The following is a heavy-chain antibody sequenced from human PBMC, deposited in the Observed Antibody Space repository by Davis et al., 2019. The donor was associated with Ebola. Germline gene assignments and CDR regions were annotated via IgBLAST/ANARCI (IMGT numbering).Heavy chain of an antibody. CDR1: GGSISSYY. D-gene: IGHD2-15*01. CDR2: IYYSGST. CDR3: ARGDAIVVVVAAYYYGMDV. V-gene: IGHV4-59*12. Sequence: PSETLSLTCTVSGGSISSYYWSWIRQPAGKGLEWIGYIYYSGSTNYNPSLKSRVTISVDTSKNQFSLKLSSVTAADTAVYYCARGDAIVVVVAAYYYGMDVWGQGTTVTVSS. J-gene: IGHJ6*02.